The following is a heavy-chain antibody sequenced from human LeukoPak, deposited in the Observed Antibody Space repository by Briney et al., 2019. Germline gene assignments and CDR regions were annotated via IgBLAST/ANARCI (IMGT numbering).Heavy chain of an antibody. J-gene: IGHJ4*02. D-gene: IGHD3-10*01. V-gene: IGHV4-4*07. CDR1: GGSISSYH. CDR2: IYTSGST. Sequence: PSETLSLTCTVSGGSISSYHWSWIRQPAGKGLEWIGRIYTSGSTNYNPSLKSRVTMSVDTSKNQFSLKLSSVTAADTAVYYCARGAYGSGSYSRFDYWGQGTLVTVSS. CDR3: ARGAYGSGSYSRFDY.